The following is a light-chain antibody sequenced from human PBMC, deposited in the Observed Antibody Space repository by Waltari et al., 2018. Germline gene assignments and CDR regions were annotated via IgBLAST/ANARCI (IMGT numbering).Light chain of an antibody. J-gene: IGKJ4*01. CDR2: AAS. V-gene: IGKV1-9*01. Sequence: DIQLTQSPSFLSTSVGDRVAITCRANQDISTYLAWYQQKPAKGPKLLISAASTWQSVVPSRFRGRGSGTECTLTISILQSEDTATYYGQQLLSYPLTFGGGTKVEIK. CDR1: QDISTY. CDR3: QQLLSYPLT.